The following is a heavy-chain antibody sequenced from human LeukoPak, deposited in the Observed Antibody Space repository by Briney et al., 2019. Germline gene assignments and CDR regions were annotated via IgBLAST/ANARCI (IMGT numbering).Heavy chain of an antibody. CDR3: TSAIHLATFDY. J-gene: IGHJ4*02. CDR2: IRSKANSYAP. CDR1: GFTISGSA. V-gene: IGHV3-73*01. D-gene: IGHD1-26*01. Sequence: GGSPRLSCAAPGFTISGSAMHWGRQASGKGLEWVGRIRSKANSYAPAYAASVKGRFTISRDDSQKTAYLQINSLKTEDTAVYYCTSAIHLATFDYWGQGTLVTVSS.